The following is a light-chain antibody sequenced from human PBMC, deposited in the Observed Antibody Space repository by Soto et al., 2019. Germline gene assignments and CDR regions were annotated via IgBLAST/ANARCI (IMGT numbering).Light chain of an antibody. CDR1: SSDVGGYNY. V-gene: IGLV2-14*01. CDR2: DVS. J-gene: IGLJ1*01. Sequence: QSVLTQPASVSGSPGQPITISCTGTSSDVGGYNYVSWYQQHPGKAPKLMIYDVSNRPSGVSNRFSGSKSGNTASLTISGLQAEDEADYYCSSYTSSSTLWVFGTGTKVTVL. CDR3: SSYTSSSTLWV.